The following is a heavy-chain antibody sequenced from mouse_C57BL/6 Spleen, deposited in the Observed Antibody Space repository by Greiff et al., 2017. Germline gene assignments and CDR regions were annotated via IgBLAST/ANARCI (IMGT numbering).Heavy chain of an antibody. V-gene: IGHV1-82*01. D-gene: IGHD2-2*01. CDR3: ARSTMVTTDYAMDY. CDR1: GYAFSSSW. CDR2: IYPGDGDT. Sequence: VQLQQSGPELVKPGASVKISCKASGYAFSSSWMNWVKQRPGKGLEWIGRIYPGDGDTNYNGKFKGKATLTADKSSSTAYMQLSSLTSEDSAVYFCARSTMVTTDYAMDYWGQGTSVTVSS. J-gene: IGHJ4*01.